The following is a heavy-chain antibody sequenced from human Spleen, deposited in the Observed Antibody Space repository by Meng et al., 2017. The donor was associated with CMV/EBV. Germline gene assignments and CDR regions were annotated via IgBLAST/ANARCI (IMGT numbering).Heavy chain of an antibody. V-gene: IGHV3-72*01. CDR3: ARGDFDGSSWYTNH. CDR1: GFPFSNPY. J-gene: IGHJ5*02. Sequence: GFPFSNPYMAWVRQAPGKGLEWVGSTRNKANSYTTQYAASVRGRFTISRDDSKNSLYLQMNSLKIEDTAVYSCARGDFDGSSWYTNHWGQGTLVTVSS. CDR2: TRNKANSYTT. D-gene: IGHD6-13*01.